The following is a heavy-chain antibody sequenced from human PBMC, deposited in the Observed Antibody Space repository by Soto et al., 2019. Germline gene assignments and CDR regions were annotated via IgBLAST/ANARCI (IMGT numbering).Heavy chain of an antibody. CDR3: ARDHLSYGYYYYYGMDV. J-gene: IGHJ6*02. CDR2: IKQDGSEK. CDR1: GFTFSSYW. D-gene: IGHD5-18*01. Sequence: GGSLRLSCAASGFTFSSYWMSWVRQAPGKRLEWVANIKQDGSEKYYVDSVKGRFTISRDNAKNSLYLQMNSLRAEDTAVYYCARDHLSYGYYYYYGMDVWGQGTTVTVSS. V-gene: IGHV3-7*01.